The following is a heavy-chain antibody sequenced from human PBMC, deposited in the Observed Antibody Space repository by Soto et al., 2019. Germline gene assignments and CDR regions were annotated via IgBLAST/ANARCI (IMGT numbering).Heavy chain of an antibody. D-gene: IGHD6-19*01. CDR3: AKVRYSSPMGYYYGMDV. CDR1: RVAFSKFI. V-gene: IGHV1-69*13. Sequence: SVKVSCKASRVAFSKFIVTWVRQAPGLGLEWVGGIIPIFGTANYAQKFQGRVTITADESTSTSYMEVSNLRSEDTAVYYCAKVRYSSPMGYYYGMDVWGQGTTVTVSS. CDR2: IIPIFGTA. J-gene: IGHJ6*02.